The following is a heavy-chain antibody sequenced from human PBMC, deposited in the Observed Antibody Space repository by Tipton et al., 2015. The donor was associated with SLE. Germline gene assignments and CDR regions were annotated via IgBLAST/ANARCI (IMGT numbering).Heavy chain of an antibody. CDR2: IYHSGST. CDR1: GYSISSGYY. V-gene: IGHV4-38-2*01. J-gene: IGHJ3*02. CDR3: ARRKVRITMVRGVIIDDAFDI. D-gene: IGHD3-10*01. Sequence: TLSLTCAVSGYSISSGYYWGWIRQPPGKGLEWIGNIYHSGSTYYNPSLKSRVTISVDTSKNQFSLKLSSVTAADTAVYYCARRKVRITMVRGVIIDDAFDIWGQGTMVTVSS.